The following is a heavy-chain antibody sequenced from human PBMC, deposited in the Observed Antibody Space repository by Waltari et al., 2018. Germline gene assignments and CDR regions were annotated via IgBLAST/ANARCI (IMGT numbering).Heavy chain of an antibody. CDR1: GGSISSGSYY. CDR3: ARVTGYSSSWAGAVYWFDP. D-gene: IGHD6-13*01. V-gene: IGHV4-61*02. Sequence: QVQLQESGPGLVKPSQTLSLTCTVSGGSISSGSYYWRWIRQPAGQGLEWIGRIYTSGSTNYNPSLKSRVTISVDTSKNQFSLKLSSVTAADTAVYYCARVTGYSSSWAGAVYWFDPWGQGTLVTVSS. CDR2: IYTSGST. J-gene: IGHJ5*02.